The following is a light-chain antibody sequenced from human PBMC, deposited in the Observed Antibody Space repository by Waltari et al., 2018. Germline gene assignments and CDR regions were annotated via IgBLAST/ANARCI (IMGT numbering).Light chain of an antibody. V-gene: IGKV3D-15*01. CDR2: DAS. Sequence: EIVMMQSPATLSVSPGEGATLSCRASLSVTTKLAWYQLKPGQAPRLLIYDASSRATGIPARFSGSGFGTEFTLTISSLQSEDFAVYYCQQYHNWPPWTFGRGTKVEIK. CDR1: LSVTTK. CDR3: QQYHNWPPWT. J-gene: IGKJ1*01.